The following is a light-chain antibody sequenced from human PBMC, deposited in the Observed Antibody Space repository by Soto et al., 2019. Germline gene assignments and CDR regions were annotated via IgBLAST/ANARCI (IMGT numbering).Light chain of an antibody. CDR2: DAS. CDR3: QHYNSYSEA. J-gene: IGKJ1*01. CDR1: QSVSSY. V-gene: IGKV3-11*01. Sequence: IVLTHSPATLSLSPGERATLSCSASQSVSSYLAWYQQKPGQAPRLLIYDASNRATGIPARFTGSGSGTEFTLSISSLQPDDFATYYCQHYNSYSEAFGQGTKVDI.